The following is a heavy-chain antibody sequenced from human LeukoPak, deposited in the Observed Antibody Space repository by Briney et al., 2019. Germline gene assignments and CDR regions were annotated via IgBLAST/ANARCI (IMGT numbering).Heavy chain of an antibody. Sequence: PSETLSLTCTVSGGSISSYYWSWIRQPAGKGLEWIGRIYTSGSTNYNPSLKSRVTMSVDTSKNQFSLKLSSVTAADTAVYYCARVVVGYCSGGSCQCFDYWGQGTLVTVSS. CDR2: IYTSGST. CDR1: GGSISSYY. D-gene: IGHD2-15*01. CDR3: ARVVVGYCSGGSCQCFDY. J-gene: IGHJ4*02. V-gene: IGHV4-4*07.